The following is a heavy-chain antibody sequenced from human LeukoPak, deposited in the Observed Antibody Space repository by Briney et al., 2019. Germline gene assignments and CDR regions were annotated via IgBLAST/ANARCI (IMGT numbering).Heavy chain of an antibody. J-gene: IGHJ3*02. CDR2: IYHSGST. V-gene: IGHV4-38-2*02. Sequence: SETLSLTCTVSGYSISSGYYWGWIRQPPGKGLEWIGSIYHSGSTYYNPSLKSRVTISVDTSKNQFSLKLSSVTAADTAVYYCARLKSERDAFDIWGQGTMVTVSS. CDR1: GYSISSGYY. D-gene: IGHD5-24*01. CDR3: ARLKSERDAFDI.